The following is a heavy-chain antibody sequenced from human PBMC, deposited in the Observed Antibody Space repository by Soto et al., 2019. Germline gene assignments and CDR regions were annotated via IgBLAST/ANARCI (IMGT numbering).Heavy chain of an antibody. D-gene: IGHD4-17*01. V-gene: IGHV3-21*01. Sequence: GGSLRLSCAASGFTFSSYSMNWVRQAPGKGLEWVSSISSSSSYIYYADSVKGRFTISRDNAKNSLYLQMNSLRAEDTAVYYCERDVLTTEGENGMDVWGQGTTVTVSS. CDR3: ERDVLTTEGENGMDV. CDR1: GFTFSSYS. CDR2: ISSSSSYI. J-gene: IGHJ6*02.